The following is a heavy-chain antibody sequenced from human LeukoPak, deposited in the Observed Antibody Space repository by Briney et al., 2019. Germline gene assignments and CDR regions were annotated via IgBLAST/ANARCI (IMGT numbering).Heavy chain of an antibody. CDR3: ARRVDTAMATPTAAFDI. CDR2: IYYSGST. J-gene: IGHJ3*02. CDR1: GGSISSGGYY. D-gene: IGHD5-18*01. Sequence: PSETLSLTCTVSGGSISSGGYYWSWIRQHPGKGLEWIGYIYYSGSTYYNPSLKSRVTISVDTSKNQFSLKLSSVTAADTAVYYCARRVDTAMATPTAAFDIWGQGTMVTVSS. V-gene: IGHV4-31*03.